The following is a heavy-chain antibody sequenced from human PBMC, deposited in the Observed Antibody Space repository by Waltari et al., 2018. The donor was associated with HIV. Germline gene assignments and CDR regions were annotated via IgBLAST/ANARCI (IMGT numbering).Heavy chain of an antibody. D-gene: IGHD3-22*01. CDR2: IYASGST. Sequence: QVQLSESGPGLVTPSETLSRTCTVSGCPISSRYLSCIRPPPGKAMEWIGYIYASGSTNYNPSLKSRVTISIDTSKNHFSLKLSSVTAADTAVYYCARLASLHDSSGTYYNDYWGQGILVTVSS. V-gene: IGHV4-59*11. J-gene: IGHJ4*02. CDR3: ARLASLHDSSGTYYNDY. CDR1: GCPISSRY.